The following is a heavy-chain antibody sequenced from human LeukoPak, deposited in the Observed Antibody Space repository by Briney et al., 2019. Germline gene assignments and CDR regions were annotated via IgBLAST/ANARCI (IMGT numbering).Heavy chain of an antibody. V-gene: IGHV4-34*01. Sequence: SETLSLTCGVYDGSFRGYYWTWLRQPPGKGLEWIGEINYSGSTNYNSSLKSRVTISVDTSKNQFSLKLSSVTAADTAVYYCTRASSWKEGPTFAYWGQGTLVTVSS. J-gene: IGHJ4*02. D-gene: IGHD6-13*01. CDR2: INYSGST. CDR3: TRASSWKEGPTFAY. CDR1: DGSFRGYY.